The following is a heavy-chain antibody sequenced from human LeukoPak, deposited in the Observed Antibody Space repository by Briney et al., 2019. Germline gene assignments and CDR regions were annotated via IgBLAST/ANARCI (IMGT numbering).Heavy chain of an antibody. Sequence: SETLSLTCTVSGGSISSSSYYWGWIRQPPGTGLEWIGSIYYSGSTYYNPSLKSRVTISVDTSKNQFSLKLSSVTATDTAVYYCARGRYCSGGSCSGNWFDPWGQGTLVTVSS. CDR2: IYYSGST. D-gene: IGHD2-15*01. CDR3: ARGRYCSGGSCSGNWFDP. CDR1: GGSISSSSYY. V-gene: IGHV4-39*07. J-gene: IGHJ5*02.